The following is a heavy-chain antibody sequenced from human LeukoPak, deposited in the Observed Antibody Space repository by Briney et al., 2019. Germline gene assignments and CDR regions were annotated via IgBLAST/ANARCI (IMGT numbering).Heavy chain of an antibody. CDR2: IYDSGST. CDR1: GGSISSYY. J-gene: IGHJ3*02. Sequence: SETLSLTCTVSGGSISSYYWSWIRQPPGKGLEWIGYIYDSGSTNYNPSLKSRVTISVDTSKNQFSLKLSSVTAADTAVYYCARVPYGDTMIVVVDDAFDIWGQGTMVTVSS. V-gene: IGHV4-59*12. CDR3: ARVPYGDTMIVVVDDAFDI. D-gene: IGHD3-22*01.